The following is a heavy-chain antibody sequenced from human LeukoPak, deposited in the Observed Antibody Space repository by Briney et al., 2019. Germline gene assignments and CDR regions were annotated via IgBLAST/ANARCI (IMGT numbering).Heavy chain of an antibody. CDR3: ARDHRVGATTFDY. CDR2: ISSSSSYI. Sequence: PGGSLRLSCAASGFTFSSYWMYWVRQAPGKGLEWVSSISSSSSYIYYADSVKGRFTISRDNAKNSLYLQMNSLRAEDTAVYYCARDHRVGATTFDYWGQGTLVTVSP. D-gene: IGHD1-26*01. V-gene: IGHV3-21*01. J-gene: IGHJ4*02. CDR1: GFTFSSYW.